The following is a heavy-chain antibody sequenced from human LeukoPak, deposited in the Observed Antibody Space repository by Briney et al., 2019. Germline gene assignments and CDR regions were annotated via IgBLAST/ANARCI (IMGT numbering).Heavy chain of an antibody. D-gene: IGHD3-22*01. CDR1: RGSLLKYH. J-gene: IGHJ4*02. Sequence: SETLSLTCTVSRGSLLKYHWTWIRQPPGKGLEWIGYIYYSGSTNYNPSLESRVSISIDTSKIQFSLRLSSVTAADTAIYYCARVPNERSGYSLDYWGQGTLVTVSS. CDR2: IYYSGST. CDR3: ARVPNERSGYSLDY. V-gene: IGHV4-59*01.